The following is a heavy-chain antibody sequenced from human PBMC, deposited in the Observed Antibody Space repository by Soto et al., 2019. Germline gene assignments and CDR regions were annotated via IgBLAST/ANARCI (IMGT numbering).Heavy chain of an antibody. D-gene: IGHD2-15*01. CDR1: GFTFSSYS. CDR3: ARGRYCSGGSCYPFYFDY. J-gene: IGHJ4*02. CDR2: ISSSSSTI. Sequence: GGSLRLSCAASGFTFSSYSMNWVRQAPGKGLEWVSYISSSSSTIYYADSVKGRFTISRDNAKNSLYLQMNSLRDEDTAVYYCARGRYCSGGSCYPFYFDYWGQGTLVTVSS. V-gene: IGHV3-48*02.